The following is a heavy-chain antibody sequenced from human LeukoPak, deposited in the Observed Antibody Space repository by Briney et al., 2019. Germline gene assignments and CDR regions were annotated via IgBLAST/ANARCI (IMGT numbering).Heavy chain of an antibody. CDR1: GFTFRHYD. V-gene: IGHV3-23*01. CDR2: INTSGGST. Sequence: GGSLRLSCVASGFTFRHYDMSWVRQAPGKGLERVSSINTSGGSTYYADSLQGRFTISRDNSKNTLHLQMNNVRAEDTALYYCMKLPTMIIVIDTDFEYWGQGAQVTVSS. J-gene: IGHJ4*02. CDR3: MKLPTMIIVIDTDFEY. D-gene: IGHD2-21*01.